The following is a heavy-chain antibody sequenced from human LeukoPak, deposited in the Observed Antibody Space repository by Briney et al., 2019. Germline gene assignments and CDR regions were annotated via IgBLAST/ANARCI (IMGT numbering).Heavy chain of an antibody. CDR1: GFTFSSYA. CDR3: AKTTTGYSSGRYPGWPVDY. Sequence: PGGSLRLSCAASGFTFSSYAIYWVRQAPGKGLEWVSGISGSGGITDFADPVKGRFTISRDNSKNTVYLQMNSLRVEDTAVYYCAKTTTGYSSGRYPGWPVDYWGQGTLVTVSS. CDR2: ISGSGGIT. D-gene: IGHD6-19*01. V-gene: IGHV3-23*01. J-gene: IGHJ4*02.